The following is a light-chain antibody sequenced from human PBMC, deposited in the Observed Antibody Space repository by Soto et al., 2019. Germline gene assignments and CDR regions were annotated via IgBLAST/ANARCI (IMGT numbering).Light chain of an antibody. Sequence: QSVLTQPPSVSAAPGQTVTISCSGSSSNIGNNYVSWYQQFPGTAPKLLIYDNNKRPSGIPDRFSGSKSGTSATLDITGLQTGDEADYYCGTWDSSLSAVVFGGWTQLTVL. V-gene: IGLV1-51*01. CDR2: DNN. J-gene: IGLJ2*01. CDR1: SSNIGNNY. CDR3: GTWDSSLSAVV.